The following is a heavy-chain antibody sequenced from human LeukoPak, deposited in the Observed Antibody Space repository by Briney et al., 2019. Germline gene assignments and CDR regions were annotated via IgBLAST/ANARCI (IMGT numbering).Heavy chain of an antibody. J-gene: IGHJ4*02. CDR3: ARDGYSYGYADY. D-gene: IGHD5-18*01. Sequence: ASVKVSCKASGYTFTSYDINWVRQATGQGLEWMGWMNPNSGNTGYAQKFQGRVTMTRNTSISTAYMELSSLRSEDTAVYYCARDGYSYGYADYWGQGTLVTVSS. CDR1: GYTFTSYD. CDR2: MNPNSGNT. V-gene: IGHV1-8*01.